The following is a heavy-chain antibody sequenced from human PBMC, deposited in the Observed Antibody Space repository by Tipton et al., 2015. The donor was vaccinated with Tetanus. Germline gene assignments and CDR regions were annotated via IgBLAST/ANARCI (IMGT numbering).Heavy chain of an antibody. CDR3: ARGPSVAYCSGGSCPVWFDP. J-gene: IGHJ5*02. D-gene: IGHD2-15*01. CDR1: GGSISSNTYS. Sequence: GLVKPSESLSLTCSVSGGSISSNTYSWDWIRQPPGEGLEWVGSISYSGTTDYNPSLKSRVTISVDTSKNQFSLKLSSVTAADTAVYYCARGPSVAYCSGGSCPVWFDPWGQGTLVTVSS. V-gene: IGHV4-39*01. CDR2: ISYSGTT.